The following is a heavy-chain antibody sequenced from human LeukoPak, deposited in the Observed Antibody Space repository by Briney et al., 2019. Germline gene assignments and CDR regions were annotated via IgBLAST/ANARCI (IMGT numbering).Heavy chain of an antibody. CDR1: GLTCGRYG. D-gene: IGHD3-22*01. CDR3: ARDTLAYDSSGYHPFVDY. V-gene: IGHV3-21*01. CDR2: CSSLSSYI. Sequence: KPGGSLRLSCGAAGLTCGRYGMNGVRGAPGEGLEGVAGCSSLSSYIYYADSVKGRFSISREYAKNSLYLQMNGLRAEETAVYYCARDTLAYDSSGYHPFVDYWGQGTLVTVSS. J-gene: IGHJ4*02.